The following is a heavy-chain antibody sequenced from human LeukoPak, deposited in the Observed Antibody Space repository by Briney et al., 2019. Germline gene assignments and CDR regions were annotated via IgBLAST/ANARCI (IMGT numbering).Heavy chain of an antibody. CDR2: TYYRSKWYY. CDR1: GDSVSSNSAA. V-gene: IGHV6-1*01. CDR3: ARDPVGGSTIFDY. J-gene: IGHJ4*02. D-gene: IGHD1-26*01. Sequence: SQTLSLTCAISGDSVSSNSAAWNWIRQSPLRGLEWLGRTYYRSKWYYDYAVAVKSRTSINPDTSKNQFSLQLSSVTPEDTAVYYCARDPVGGSTIFDYWGQGTLVTVSS.